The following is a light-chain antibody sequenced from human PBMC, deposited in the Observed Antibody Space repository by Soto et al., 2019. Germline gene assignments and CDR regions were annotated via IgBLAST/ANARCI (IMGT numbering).Light chain of an antibody. CDR2: GTS. J-gene: IGKJ2*01. CDR1: QTINTEF. Sequence: EIVLTQSPGTLSLSPGERATFSCRTSQTINTEFLAWYQQRPGLAPRLLIHGTSNRATGIPDRFSGSGSGTAFTLTISALEPEDFAVYYWQRYGSSPLYALGQGNKLEI. CDR3: QRYGSSPLYA. V-gene: IGKV3-20*01.